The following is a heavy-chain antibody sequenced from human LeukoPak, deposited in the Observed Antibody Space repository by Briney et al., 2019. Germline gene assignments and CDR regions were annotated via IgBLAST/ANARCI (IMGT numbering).Heavy chain of an antibody. Sequence: ASVKVSCKASGYTFTSYAMHWVRQAPGQRLEWMGWINAGDGNTKYSQKFQGRVTITRDTSASTAYMELSSLRSEDTAVYYCARANKAGNYYDSSGYYLKYWGQGTLVTVSS. D-gene: IGHD3-22*01. CDR3: ARANKAGNYYDSSGYYLKY. CDR1: GYTFTSYA. CDR2: INAGDGNT. J-gene: IGHJ4*02. V-gene: IGHV1-3*01.